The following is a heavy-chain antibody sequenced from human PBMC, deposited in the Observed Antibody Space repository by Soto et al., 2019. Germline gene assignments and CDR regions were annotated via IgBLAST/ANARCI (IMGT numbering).Heavy chain of an antibody. V-gene: IGHV1-2*04. CDR1: GYIFTDYY. D-gene: IGHD3-10*01. J-gene: IGHJ6*02. Sequence: GASVKVSCKASGYIFTDYYMHWVRQAPGQGLEWMGWINPNTGGTSYAQNFQGWVTMTRDTSISTAYMELSRLRSDDTAVYYCARDSGDGSGIDYGMDVWGQGTTVTVSS. CDR2: INPNTGGT. CDR3: ARDSGDGSGIDYGMDV.